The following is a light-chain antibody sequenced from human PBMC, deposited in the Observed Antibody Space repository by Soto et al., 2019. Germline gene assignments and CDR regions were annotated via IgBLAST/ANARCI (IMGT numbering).Light chain of an antibody. CDR3: QQYGRTSWT. V-gene: IGKV3-20*01. Sequence: EIVLTHSPGTLSSSPGEGATLSCRASQSVSTNFFAWYQQKPGQAPRLLIYGASTRATGIPDRFSGSGSGTDFTLTISRLEPEDFAVYYCQQYGRTSWTFGQGTKVDIK. CDR1: QSVSTNF. J-gene: IGKJ1*01. CDR2: GAS.